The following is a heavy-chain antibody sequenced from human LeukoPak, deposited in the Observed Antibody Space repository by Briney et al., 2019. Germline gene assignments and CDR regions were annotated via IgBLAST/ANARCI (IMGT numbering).Heavy chain of an antibody. CDR1: GGSISSYY. J-gene: IGHJ4*02. CDR2: IYYSGST. CDR3: ARRMPAGTVDY. D-gene: IGHD6-19*01. V-gene: IGHV4-59*01. Sequence: PSETLSLTCTVSGGSISSYYWSWIRQPPGKGLEWIGYIYYSGSTNYNPSLKSRVSISVDTCKNQFSLKLGSVTAADTAVYYCARRMPAGTVDYWGQGTLVTVSS.